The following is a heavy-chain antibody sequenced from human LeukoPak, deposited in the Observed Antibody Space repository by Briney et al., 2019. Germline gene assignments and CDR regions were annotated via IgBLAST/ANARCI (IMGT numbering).Heavy chain of an antibody. J-gene: IGHJ4*02. Sequence: PGGSLRLSCAASGFTFSDYYMSWIRQPPGKGLEWIGEINHSGSTNYNPSLKSRVTISVDTSKNQFSLNLSSVTAADTAVYYCAGVGGPIVVVVAAYFDYWGQGTLVTVSS. CDR3: AGVGGPIVVVVAAYFDY. CDR1: GFTFSDYY. D-gene: IGHD2-15*01. CDR2: INHSGST. V-gene: IGHV4-34*01.